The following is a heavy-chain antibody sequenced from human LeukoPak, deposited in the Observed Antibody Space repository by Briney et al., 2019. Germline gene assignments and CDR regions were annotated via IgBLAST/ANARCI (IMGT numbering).Heavy chain of an antibody. CDR3: ARRSGGYYSSLDY. V-gene: IGHV4-39*01. J-gene: IGHJ4*02. D-gene: IGHD3-22*01. CDR1: GGSIISSSYY. CDR2: IYYSGST. Sequence: PSETLSLSCTVSGGSIISSSYYWGWIRQPPGKGLEWIGSIYYSGSTYYNPSLKSRVTISVDTSNNQFSLKLSSVTAADTALYYCARRSGGYYSSLDYWGQGTLVTVSS.